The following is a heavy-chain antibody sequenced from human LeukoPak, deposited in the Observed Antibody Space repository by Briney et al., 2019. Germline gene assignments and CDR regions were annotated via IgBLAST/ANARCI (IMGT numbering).Heavy chain of an antibody. V-gene: IGHV3-66*02. Sequence: GGTLRLSCAASGFTVSSNYMSWVRQAPGKGLEWVSVIYSGGSTYYADSVKGRFTISRDNSKNTLYLQMNSLRAEGTAVYDCARDLADTAMAESHWGQGTLVTVSS. CDR1: GFTVSSNY. J-gene: IGHJ4*02. CDR3: ARDLADTAMAESH. D-gene: IGHD5-18*01. CDR2: IYSGGST.